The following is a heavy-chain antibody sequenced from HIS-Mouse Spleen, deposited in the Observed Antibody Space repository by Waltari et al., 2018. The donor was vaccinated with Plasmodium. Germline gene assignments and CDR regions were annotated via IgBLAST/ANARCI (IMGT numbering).Heavy chain of an antibody. J-gene: IGHJ4*02. Sequence: QLQLQESGPGLVKPSETLSLPGTVPGGSLSSSRYYWGWIRQPPGKGLEWIGSIYYSGSTYYNPSLKSRVTISVDTSKNQFSLKLSSVTAADTAVYYCARRGGSYYYFDYWGQGTLVTVSS. CDR1: GGSLSSSRYY. V-gene: IGHV4-39*01. CDR3: ARRGGSYYYFDY. CDR2: IYYSGST. D-gene: IGHD1-26*01.